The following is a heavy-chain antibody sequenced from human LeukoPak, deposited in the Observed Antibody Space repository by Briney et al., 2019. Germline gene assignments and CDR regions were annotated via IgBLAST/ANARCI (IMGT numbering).Heavy chain of an antibody. Sequence: GGSLRLSCVASGFTFSRYAISWVRQPPGKGLEWVSVISTNGGSTHDAGSVKGRFTISRDNSKNTLSLQMNSLRAEDTAVYYCAKARSHSDFDTLDTWGQGTMVTVSS. D-gene: IGHD5-18*01. CDR1: GFTFSRYA. CDR3: AKARSHSDFDTLDT. V-gene: IGHV3-23*01. J-gene: IGHJ3*02. CDR2: ISTNGGST.